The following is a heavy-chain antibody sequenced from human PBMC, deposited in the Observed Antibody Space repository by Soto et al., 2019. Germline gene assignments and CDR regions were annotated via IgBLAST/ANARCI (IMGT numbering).Heavy chain of an antibody. CDR1: VFTFRSSA. Sequence: WGSLRLSCASSVFTFRSSAMNGVRQAPGKGLDWVSLISNNGGSGSHADSVQGGFTISRDNSINTLYLQMNSLRAEDRALYYCVREVSGCYAHGSFDFWGRGTTVTVSS. D-gene: IGHD6-19*01. CDR3: VREVSGCYAHGSFDF. V-gene: IGHV3-23*01. J-gene: IGHJ3*01. CDR2: ISNNGGSG.